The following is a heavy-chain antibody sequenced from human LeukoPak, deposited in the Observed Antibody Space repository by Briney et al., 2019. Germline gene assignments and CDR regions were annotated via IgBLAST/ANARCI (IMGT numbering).Heavy chain of an antibody. J-gene: IGHJ3*02. D-gene: IGHD6-13*01. CDR1: EYSSTSSW. V-gene: IGHV5-51*01. CDR3: ARHGSSSWYSTHAFDI. CDR2: IYPGDSDT. Sequence: GESLKISCKGSEYSSTSSWIGWVRQMPGKGLEWMGIIYPGDSDTRYGPSFQGQVTISADKSISTAYLQWSSLKASDTAMYYCARHGSSSWYSTHAFDIWGQGTMVTVSS.